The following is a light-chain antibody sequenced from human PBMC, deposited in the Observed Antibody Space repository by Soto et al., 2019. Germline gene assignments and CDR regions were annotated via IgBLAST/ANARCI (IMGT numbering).Light chain of an antibody. J-gene: IGKJ4*01. Sequence: DIVMTQSPDSLAVSLGERATIKCKSSQSVLYSSNNKNYLTWYQQKPGQPPKLLISWASTRESGVPERFSGSGSGTDFTLTISSLQAEDVAVYYCQPYYDSPLTFGGGTKVEIK. CDR1: QSVLYSSNNKNY. CDR2: WAS. CDR3: QPYYDSPLT. V-gene: IGKV4-1*01.